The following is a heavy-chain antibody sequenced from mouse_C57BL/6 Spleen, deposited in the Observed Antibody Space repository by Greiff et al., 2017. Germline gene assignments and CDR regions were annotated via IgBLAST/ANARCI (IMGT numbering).Heavy chain of an antibody. J-gene: IGHJ4*01. CDR3: AFNYCGSSYAMDY. CDR2: IYPGSGST. Sequence: VQLQQPGAELVKPGASVKMSCKASGYTFTSYWITWVKQRPGQGLEWIGDIYPGSGSTNYNEKFKSKATLTVDTSSSTAYMQLSSLTSEDSAVYYCAFNYCGSSYAMDYWGQGTSVTVCS. CDR1: GYTFTSYW. D-gene: IGHD1-1*01. V-gene: IGHV1-55*01.